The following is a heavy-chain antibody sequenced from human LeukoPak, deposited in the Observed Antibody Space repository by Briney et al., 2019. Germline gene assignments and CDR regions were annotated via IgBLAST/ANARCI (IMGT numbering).Heavy chain of an antibody. D-gene: IGHD6-6*01. J-gene: IGHJ4*02. CDR2: IYYSGSS. Sequence: SETLSLTCSVSGGSISTYYWSWIRQPPGKGLEWIGNIYYSGSSYYNPSLKSRVTVSVGTAKNQFSLKPSSVTAADTAVYYCARQQYSTSSCDSWGQGTLVTVST. V-gene: IGHV4-59*01. CDR1: GGSISTYY. CDR3: ARQQYSTSSCDS.